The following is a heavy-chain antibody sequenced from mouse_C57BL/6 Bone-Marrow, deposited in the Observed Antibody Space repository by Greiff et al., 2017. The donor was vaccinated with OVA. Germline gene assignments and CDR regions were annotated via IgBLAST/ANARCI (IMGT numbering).Heavy chain of an antibody. Sequence: QVQLQQPGAELVMPGASVKLSCKASGYTFTSYWMHWVKQRPGQGLEWIGEIDTSDSSTNYTQKFKGQSTLTVDKSSSTAYMQISSLTSEDSAVDDCAREPYYIIPFDYWGQGTTLTVSS. V-gene: IGHV1-69*01. CDR2: IDTSDSST. D-gene: IGHD2-12*01. J-gene: IGHJ2*01. CDR3: AREPYYIIPFDY. CDR1: GYTFTSYW.